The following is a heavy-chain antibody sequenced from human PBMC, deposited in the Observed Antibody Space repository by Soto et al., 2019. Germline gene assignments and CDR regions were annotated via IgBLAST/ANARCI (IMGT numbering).Heavy chain of an antibody. CDR2: ISGSGGST. V-gene: IGHV3-23*01. CDR3: AKGMAARYSSGWYSCFDI. J-gene: IGHJ3*02. CDR1: GFTFSSYA. D-gene: IGHD6-19*01. Sequence: PGGSLRLSCAASGFTFSSYAMSWVRQAPGKGLEWVSAISGSGGSTYYADSVKGRFTISRDNSKNTLYLQMNSLRAEDTAVYYCAKGMAARYSSGWYSCFDIWGQETMVTVSS.